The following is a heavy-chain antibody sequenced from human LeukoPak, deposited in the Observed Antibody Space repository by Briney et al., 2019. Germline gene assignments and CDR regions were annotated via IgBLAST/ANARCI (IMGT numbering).Heavy chain of an antibody. D-gene: IGHD2-15*01. CDR3: ARGYCSGGSCYSYYYYNYMDV. CDR1: GYTFTGYY. J-gene: IGHJ6*03. Sequence: ASVKVSCKASGYTFTGYYMHWVRQAPGQGLEWMGWIDPNSGGTNYAQKFQGRVTMTRDTSISTAYMVLNRLRSDDTAVYYCARGYCSGGSCYSYYYYNYMDVWGKGTTVTVSS. CDR2: IDPNSGGT. V-gene: IGHV1-2*02.